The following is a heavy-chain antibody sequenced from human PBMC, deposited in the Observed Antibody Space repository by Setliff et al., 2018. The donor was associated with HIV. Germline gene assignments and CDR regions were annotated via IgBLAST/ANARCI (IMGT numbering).Heavy chain of an antibody. Sequence: GGSLRLSCAASGFTVSSNYMSWVRQAPGKGLEWVSVIYSGGSTYYADSVKGRFTISRDNSKNTLYLQMNSLRAEDTAVYYCARGNTPSGSYNFWSGYYTGPDAFDIWGQGTMVTVSS. D-gene: IGHD3-3*01. CDR3: ARGNTPSGSYNFWSGYYTGPDAFDI. CDR2: IYSGGST. CDR1: GFTVSSNY. J-gene: IGHJ3*02. V-gene: IGHV3-53*01.